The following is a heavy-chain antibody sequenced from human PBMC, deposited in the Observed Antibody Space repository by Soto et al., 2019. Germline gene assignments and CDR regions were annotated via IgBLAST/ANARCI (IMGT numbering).Heavy chain of an antibody. CDR2: IYYSGSN. J-gene: IGHJ5*02. CDR3: ARGSGGSPYNWFDP. Sequence: QVQLQESGPGLVKPSQTLSLTCTVSGGSISSGGYYWSWIRQHPGKGLEWIGYIYYSGSNYYNPSLRRRVTKSVDSSKNQFSLKLSSVPAADTAVYYCARGSGGSPYNWFDPWGQGTLVTVSS. CDR1: GGSISSGGYY. V-gene: IGHV4-31*03. D-gene: IGHD2-15*01.